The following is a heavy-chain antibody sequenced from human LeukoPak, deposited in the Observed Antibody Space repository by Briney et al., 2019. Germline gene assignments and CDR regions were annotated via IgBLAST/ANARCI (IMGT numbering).Heavy chain of an antibody. J-gene: IGHJ3*02. CDR2: ISYDGSNK. V-gene: IGHV3-30*18. CDR1: GFTFSSYG. Sequence: GRSLRLSCAASGFTFSSYGMHWVRQAPGKGLEWVAVISYDGSNKYYADSVKGRFTISRDNSENTLYLQMNSLRAEDTAVYYCAKLYDAFDIWGQGTMVTVSS. CDR3: AKLYDAFDI.